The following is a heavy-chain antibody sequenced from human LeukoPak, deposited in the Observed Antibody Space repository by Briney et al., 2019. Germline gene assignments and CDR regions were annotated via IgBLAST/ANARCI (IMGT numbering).Heavy chain of an antibody. CDR1: GHNFATHY. CDR2: IDPDDSYT. V-gene: IGHV5-10-1*01. J-gene: IGHJ4*02. Sequence: GESLRISCKDSGHNFATHYINWVRQMPGKGLEWMGRIDPDDSYTNYSPAFQGHVTMSADKSRRTAYLQWGSLEASDTAMYYCARRPGGVLADTDFFESWGQGTLVIVSS. D-gene: IGHD3-16*01. CDR3: ARRPGGVLADTDFFES.